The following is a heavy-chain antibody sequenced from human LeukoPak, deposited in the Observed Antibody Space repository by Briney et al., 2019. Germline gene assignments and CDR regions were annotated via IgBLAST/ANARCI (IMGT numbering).Heavy chain of an antibody. V-gene: IGHV3-74*01. CDR3: ATKRGSGSYLIDY. D-gene: IGHD3-10*01. CDR2: INSDGSST. Sequence: GGSLRLSCAASGFTFGSYWMHWVRQAPGKGLVWVSRINSDGSSTSYADSVKGRFTISRDNAKNTLYLQMNSLRAEDPAVYYCATKRGSGSYLIDYWGQGTLVTVSS. CDR1: GFTFGSYW. J-gene: IGHJ4*02.